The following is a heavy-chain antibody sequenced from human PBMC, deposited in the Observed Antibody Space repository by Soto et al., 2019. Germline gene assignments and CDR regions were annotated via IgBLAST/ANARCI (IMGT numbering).Heavy chain of an antibody. CDR2: ISGSGGST. Sequence: GGSLRLSCAASGFTFSSYAMSWVRQAPGKGLEWVSAISGSGGSTYYADSVKGRFTISRDNSKNTLYLQMNSLRAEDTAVYYWANGRGYSDYASMYVCCQRTTVTVS. J-gene: IGHJ6*02. CDR1: GFTFSSYA. D-gene: IGHD5-12*01. V-gene: IGHV3-23*01. CDR3: ANGRGYSDYASMYV.